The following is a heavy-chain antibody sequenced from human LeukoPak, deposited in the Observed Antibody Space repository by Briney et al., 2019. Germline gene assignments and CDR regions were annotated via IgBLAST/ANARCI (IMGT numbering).Heavy chain of an antibody. Sequence: SETLSLTCAVYGGSFSGYYWSWIRQPPGKGLEWIGEINHSGSTNYNPSLKSRVTISVDTSKNQFSLKLSSVTAADTAVYYCATSPAAGLIRLDPWGQGTLVTVSS. V-gene: IGHV4-34*01. J-gene: IGHJ5*02. CDR3: ATSPAAGLIRLDP. CDR2: INHSGST. CDR1: GGSFSGYY. D-gene: IGHD6-13*01.